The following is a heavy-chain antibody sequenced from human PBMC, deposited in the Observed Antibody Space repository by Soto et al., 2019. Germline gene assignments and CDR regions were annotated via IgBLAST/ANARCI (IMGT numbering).Heavy chain of an antibody. CDR3: ARAGRPVRGVIIMDPYYFDY. CDR1: GYTFTIYA. V-gene: IGHV1-3*01. J-gene: IGHJ4*02. Sequence: ASVKVSCKASGYTFTIYAMHWVRQAPGQRLEWMGWINAGNGSTKYSQKFQGRVTITRDTSASTAYMELSSLRSEDTAVYYCARAGRPVRGVIIMDPYYFDYWGQGTLVTVSS. D-gene: IGHD3-10*01. CDR2: INAGNGST.